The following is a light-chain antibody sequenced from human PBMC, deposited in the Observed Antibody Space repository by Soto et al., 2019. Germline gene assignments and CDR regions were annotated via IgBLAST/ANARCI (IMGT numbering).Light chain of an antibody. CDR2: GAS. CDR3: QQYGSSPPWT. J-gene: IGKJ1*01. V-gene: IGKV3-20*01. Sequence: EIELTQSPGTLSLSPGERATLSCRASQSVSSSYLAWYQQKPGQAPRLLIYGASSRATGIPDRFSGSGSVRDVTLTISRLEPEDFAVYYCQQYGSSPPWTFGQGTKGEIK. CDR1: QSVSSSY.